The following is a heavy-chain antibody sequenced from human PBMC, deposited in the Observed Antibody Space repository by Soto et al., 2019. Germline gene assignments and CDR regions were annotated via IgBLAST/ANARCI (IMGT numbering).Heavy chain of an antibody. Sequence: QVQLVESGGGVVQPGRSLRRSCAASGFTFSSYGMHWVRQAPGKGLEWVAVIWYDGSNKYYADSVKGRFTISRDNSKNTLYLQMNSLRAEDTAVYYCARDLIAAAGEWLGLDYWGQGTLVTVSS. V-gene: IGHV3-33*01. J-gene: IGHJ4*02. CDR1: GFTFSSYG. D-gene: IGHD6-13*01. CDR3: ARDLIAAAGEWLGLDY. CDR2: IWYDGSNK.